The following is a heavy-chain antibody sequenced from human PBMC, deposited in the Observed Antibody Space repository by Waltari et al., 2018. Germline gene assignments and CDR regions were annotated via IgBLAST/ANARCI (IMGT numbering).Heavy chain of an antibody. V-gene: IGHV3-74*01. CDR3: ARDNWGPAY. CDR1: GLTVGSVW. J-gene: IGHJ4*02. Sequence: EVQLVESGGGLVQPGGSLRLCCAPSGLTVGSVWMHWVRQAPGKGPGWVSRIKSDGSDSDYAHSVKGRFTISLDNDKDTLYLQMNSLRAEDTAVYYGARDNWGPAYWGQGTLVTVPS. D-gene: IGHD7-27*01. CDR2: IKSDGSDS.